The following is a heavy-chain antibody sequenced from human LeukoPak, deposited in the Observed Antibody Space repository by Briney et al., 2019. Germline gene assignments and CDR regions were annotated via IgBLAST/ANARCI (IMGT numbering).Heavy chain of an antibody. J-gene: IGHJ4*02. CDR1: GFTFSDYY. D-gene: IGHD5-18*01. CDR2: ISSSSSYT. Sequence: GGSLRISCAASGFTFSDYYMSWIRQAPGKGLEWVSYISSSSSYTNYADSVKGRFAISRDNAKNSLYLQMNSLRAEDTAVYYCARAGYSYGFDYWGQGTLVTVSS. V-gene: IGHV3-11*06. CDR3: ARAGYSYGFDY.